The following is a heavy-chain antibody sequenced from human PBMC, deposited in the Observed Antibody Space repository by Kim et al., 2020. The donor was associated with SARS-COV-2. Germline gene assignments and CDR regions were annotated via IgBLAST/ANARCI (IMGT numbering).Heavy chain of an antibody. J-gene: IGHJ1*01. CDR3: ARDRSSSWYLSYFQH. D-gene: IGHD6-13*01. CDR2: ISYDGSNK. CDR1: GFTFSSYA. Sequence: GGSLRLSCAASGFTFSSYAMHWVRQAPGKGLEWVAVISYDGSNKYYADSVKGRFTISRDNSKNTLYLQMNSLRAEDTAVYYCARDRSSSWYLSYFQHWGQGTLVTVSS. V-gene: IGHV3-30-3*01.